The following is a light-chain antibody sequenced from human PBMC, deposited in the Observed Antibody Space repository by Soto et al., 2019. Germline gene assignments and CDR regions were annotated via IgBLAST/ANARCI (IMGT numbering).Light chain of an antibody. CDR1: QSISSN. J-gene: IGKJ1*01. V-gene: IGKV1-39*01. CDR2: AAS. CDR3: QQSHSIPWT. Sequence: DIQMTQSPSSLSASVGDTVTITCRASQSISSNLNWYQQKPGKAPKLLIYAASNLQSGVPSTFSGSGSGTDFTLTTSSLQPEDFATYYFQQSHSIPWTFGQGTKVDIK.